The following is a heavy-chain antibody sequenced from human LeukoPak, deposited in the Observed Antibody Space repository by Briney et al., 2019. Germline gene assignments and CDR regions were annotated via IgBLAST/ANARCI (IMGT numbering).Heavy chain of an antibody. CDR1: GFTFSDYY. CDR2: ISSSSSYT. Sequence: PGGSLRLSCAASGFTFSDYYMSWIRQAPGKGPEWVSYISSSSSYTNYADSVKGRFTISRDNAKNSLYLQMNSLRAEDTAVYYCARLGGDYAPFDYWGQGTLVTVSS. V-gene: IGHV3-11*06. D-gene: IGHD4-17*01. CDR3: ARLGGDYAPFDY. J-gene: IGHJ4*02.